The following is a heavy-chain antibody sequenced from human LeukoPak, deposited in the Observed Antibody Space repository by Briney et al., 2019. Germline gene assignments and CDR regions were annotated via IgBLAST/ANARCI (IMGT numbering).Heavy chain of an antibody. CDR3: TLGPAARGY. V-gene: IGHV3-7*03. CDR2: INQDEI. Sequence: QSGGSLRLSCVASGFTFSSSWMSWVRQGPGKGLEWVASINQDEIHYVDAVRGRFTISRDNAKNSLYLQMNSLKTEDTAVYYCTLGPAARGYWGQGTLVTVSS. CDR1: GFTFSSSW. J-gene: IGHJ4*02. D-gene: IGHD2-2*01.